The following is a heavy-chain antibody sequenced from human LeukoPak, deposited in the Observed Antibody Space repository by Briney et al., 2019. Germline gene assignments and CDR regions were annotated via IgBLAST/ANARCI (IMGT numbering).Heavy chain of an antibody. V-gene: IGHV3-7*01. CDR3: ARGKRHCSSTSCYGLPIDY. J-gene: IGHJ4*02. D-gene: IGHD2-2*01. CDR2: INQDGSEK. Sequence: GGSLKLSCAASGFTFNNFWINWVRQAPGKGLEWVANINQDGSEKYYVDSVKGRFTISRDNTKNSLFLQMNSLRAEDTAVYYCARGKRHCSSTSCYGLPIDYWGQGTLVTVSS. CDR1: GFTFNNFW.